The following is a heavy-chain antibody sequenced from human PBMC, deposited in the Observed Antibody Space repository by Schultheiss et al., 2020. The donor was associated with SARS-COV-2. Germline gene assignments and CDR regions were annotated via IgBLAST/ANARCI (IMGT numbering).Heavy chain of an antibody. Sequence: GESLKISCAASGFTFSSYEMNWVRQAPGKGLEWVSAISGSGGSTYYADSVKGRFTISRDNSKNTLYLQMNSLRAEDTAVYYCAKDFSITSPDYWGQGTLVTVSS. J-gene: IGHJ4*02. D-gene: IGHD3-10*01. CDR2: ISGSGGST. CDR1: GFTFSSYE. CDR3: AKDFSITSPDY. V-gene: IGHV3-23*01.